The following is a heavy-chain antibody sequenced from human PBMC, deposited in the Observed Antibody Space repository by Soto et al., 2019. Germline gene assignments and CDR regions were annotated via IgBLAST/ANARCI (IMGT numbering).Heavy chain of an antibody. Sequence: QVQQVESGGGVVQPGRSLRLSCAASGFTFSSYGMHWVRQAPGKGLEWVAVIWYDGSNKYYADSVKGRFTISRDNSKNSLFLHISSLRAKLTAVYYCLAPYGTVICSGMDVWGQGTTVTVS. D-gene: IGHD2-15*01. V-gene: IGHV3-33*01. J-gene: IGHJ6*02. CDR2: IWYDGSNK. CDR3: LAPYGTVICSGMDV. CDR1: GFTFSSYG.